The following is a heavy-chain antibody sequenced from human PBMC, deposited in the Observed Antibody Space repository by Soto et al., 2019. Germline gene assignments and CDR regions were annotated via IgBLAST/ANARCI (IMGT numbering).Heavy chain of an antibody. Sequence: GGSLRLSCAASGFTFSSYGLSWVRQTPGKGLEWVSAISGSGGTTYYADSVKGRFTISRDNAKNSLYLQLNSLRTEDTAIYYCVRENNGGPEFWGQGTMVTVSS. J-gene: IGHJ4*02. CDR2: ISGSGGTT. CDR3: VRENNGGPEF. CDR1: GFTFSSYG. D-gene: IGHD1-20*01. V-gene: IGHV3-23*01.